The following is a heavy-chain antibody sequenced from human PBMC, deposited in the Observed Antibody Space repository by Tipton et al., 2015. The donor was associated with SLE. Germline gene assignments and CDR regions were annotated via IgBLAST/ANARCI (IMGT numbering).Heavy chain of an antibody. D-gene: IGHD2-15*01. V-gene: IGHV3-30*02. CDR2: IRYDGSNQ. CDR1: GFTFSSYG. Sequence: SLRLSCAASGFTFSSYGMHWVRQAPGKGLEWVAFIRYDGSNQYNADSVKGRFTISRDNSKDTLYLQMNSLRAEDTAVYYCAKDWDCSGGRCYSGPYFDNWGQGTLVTVSS. CDR3: AKDWDCSGGRCYSGPYFDN. J-gene: IGHJ4*02.